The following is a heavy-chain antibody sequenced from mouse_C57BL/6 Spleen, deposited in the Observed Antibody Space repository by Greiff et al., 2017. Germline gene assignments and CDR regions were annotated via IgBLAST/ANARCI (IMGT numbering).Heavy chain of an antibody. J-gene: IGHJ4*01. CDR1: GYTFTSYW. Sequence: QVQLQQSGAELVKPGASVKLSCKASGYTFTSYWMHWVKQRPGQGLEWIGMIHPNSGSTNYNEKFKSKATLTVDKSSSTAYMQLSSLTSEDSAVYYCAVIPPYDYDAMDYWGQGTSVTVSS. CDR2: IHPNSGST. CDR3: AVIPPYDYDAMDY. V-gene: IGHV1-64*01.